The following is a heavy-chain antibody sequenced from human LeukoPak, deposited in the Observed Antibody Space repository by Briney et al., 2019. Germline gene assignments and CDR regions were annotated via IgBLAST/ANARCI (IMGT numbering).Heavy chain of an antibody. J-gene: IGHJ6*02. CDR3: ERGRSGYCSSTSCYRYYYYGMDV. CDR1: GGSISSYY. V-gene: IGHV4-59*01. CDR2: IYYSGST. D-gene: IGHD2-2*01. Sequence: PSVTLSLTCTVSGGSISSYYWSWIRQPPGKGLEWIGYIYYSGSTNYNPSLKSGVTISVDTHKNQFSLKLSAVTAADTAVYYCERGRSGYCSSTSCYRYYYYGMDVWGQGTTVTVSS.